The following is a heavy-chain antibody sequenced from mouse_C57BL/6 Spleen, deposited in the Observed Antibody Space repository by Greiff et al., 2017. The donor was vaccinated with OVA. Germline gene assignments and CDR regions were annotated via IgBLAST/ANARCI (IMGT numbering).Heavy chain of an antibody. CDR2: INPNNGGT. CDR3: ARSPSYSWYFDV. V-gene: IGHV1-22*01. D-gene: IGHD1-1*01. Sequence: VQLQQSGPELVKPGASVKMSCKASGYTFTDYNMHWVKQSHGKSLEWIGYINPNNGGTSYNQKFKGKATLTVNKSSSTAYMELRSLTSEDSAVYYCARSPSYSWYFDVWGTGTTVTVSS. CDR1: GYTFTDYN. J-gene: IGHJ1*03.